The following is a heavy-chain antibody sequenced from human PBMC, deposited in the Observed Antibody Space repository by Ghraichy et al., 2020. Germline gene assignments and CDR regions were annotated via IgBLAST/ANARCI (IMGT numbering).Heavy chain of an antibody. D-gene: IGHD3-10*01. CDR2: INPRSAVT. J-gene: IGHJ4*02. Sequence: ASVKVSCKTSGYSFTDYYVHWVRLAPGQGLEWMGWINPRSAVTNYAQKFKGRVTMTSDTSSSTAYLELSRLTSDDTAVYYCATYDELDYWGQGTVVTVSS. CDR1: GYSFTDYY. CDR3: ATYDELDY. V-gene: IGHV1-2*02.